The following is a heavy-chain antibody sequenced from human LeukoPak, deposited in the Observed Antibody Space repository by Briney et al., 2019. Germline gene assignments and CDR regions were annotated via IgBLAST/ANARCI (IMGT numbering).Heavy chain of an antibody. CDR2: IIPIFGTA. CDR1: GGTFSSYA. Sequence: SVKVSCKASGGTFSSYAISWVRQAPGQGLEWMGGIIPIFGTANYAQKFQGRVTITADESTSTAYMELSSLRSEDTAVYYCARAKRGSGSSPGNWFDPWGQGTLVTVSS. D-gene: IGHD1-26*01. J-gene: IGHJ5*02. V-gene: IGHV1-69*01. CDR3: ARAKRGSGSSPGNWFDP.